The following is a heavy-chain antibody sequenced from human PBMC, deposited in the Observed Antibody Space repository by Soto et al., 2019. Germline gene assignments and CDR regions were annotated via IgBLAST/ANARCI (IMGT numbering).Heavy chain of an antibody. Sequence: GGSLRLSCAASGFTFSSYWMHWVRQAPGKGLVWVSRINSDGSSTSYADSVKGRFTISRDNAKNTLYLQMNSLRAEDTAVYYCARGYDILTAHNPFDYWGQGTLVTVSS. D-gene: IGHD3-9*01. J-gene: IGHJ4*02. CDR3: ARGYDILTAHNPFDY. CDR2: INSDGSST. CDR1: GFTFSSYW. V-gene: IGHV3-74*01.